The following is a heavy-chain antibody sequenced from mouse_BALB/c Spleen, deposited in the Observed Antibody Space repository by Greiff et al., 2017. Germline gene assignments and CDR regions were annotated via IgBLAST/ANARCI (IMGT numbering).Heavy chain of an antibody. J-gene: IGHJ3*01. CDR1: GFSLTSYG. CDR3: ASYDYDDAY. Sequence: QVHVKQSGPGLVQPSQSLSITCTVSGFSLTSYGVHWVRQSPGKGLEWLGVIWSGGSTDYNAAFISRLSISKDNSKSQVFFKMNSLQADDTAIYYCASYDYDDAYWGQGTLVTVSA. D-gene: IGHD2-4*01. CDR2: IWSGGST. V-gene: IGHV2-4-1*01.